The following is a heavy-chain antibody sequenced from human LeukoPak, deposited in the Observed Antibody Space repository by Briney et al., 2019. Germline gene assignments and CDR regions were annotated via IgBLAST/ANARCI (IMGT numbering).Heavy chain of an antibody. Sequence: SETLSLTCAVSPLSLTNYYWRWLRQPPGKGLEWIGYIYCTGNTNYNPSLKSRVTLSLDTSKNQFSLRLNSVTATDTAVYYCARHASYFYSSPYADWGQGTLVTVSS. J-gene: IGHJ4*02. V-gene: IGHV4-59*08. CDR2: IYCTGNT. CDR3: ARHASYFYSSPYAD. D-gene: IGHD3-22*01. CDR1: PLSLTNYY.